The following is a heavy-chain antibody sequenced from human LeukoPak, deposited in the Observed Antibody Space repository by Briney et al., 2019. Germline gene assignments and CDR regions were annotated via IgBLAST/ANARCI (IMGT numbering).Heavy chain of an antibody. V-gene: IGHV4-59*08. Sequence: GSLRLSCAASGFTLSNYPVTWIRQPPGKGLEWIGYIYYSGSTNYNPSLKSRVTISVDTSKNQFSLKLSSVTAADTAVYYCARQIPLGAPGIWGQGTMVTVSS. CDR2: IYYSGST. CDR1: GFTLSNYP. J-gene: IGHJ3*02. CDR3: ARQIPLGAPGI. D-gene: IGHD3-16*01.